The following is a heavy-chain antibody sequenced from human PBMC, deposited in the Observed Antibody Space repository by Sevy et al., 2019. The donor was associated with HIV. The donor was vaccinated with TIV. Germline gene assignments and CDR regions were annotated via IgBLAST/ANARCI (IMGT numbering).Heavy chain of an antibody. J-gene: IGHJ3*01. CDR1: GFTFNTHV. Sequence: GGSLRLSCVASGFTFNTHVMNWVRQAPGKGLEWVSSISCFGNTYYVDSVRGRFTISRDNAKNTLYLQMNSLRADDTAVYYCAKVLNPALESMMEVTVRSLKGFDVWGQGTMVTVSS. CDR2: ISCFGNT. CDR3: AKVLNPALESMMEVTVRSLKGFDV. V-gene: IGHV3-23*01. D-gene: IGHD3-22*01.